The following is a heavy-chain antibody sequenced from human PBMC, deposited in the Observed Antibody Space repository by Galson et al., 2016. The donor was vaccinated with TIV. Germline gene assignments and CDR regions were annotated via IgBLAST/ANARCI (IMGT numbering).Heavy chain of an antibody. CDR1: GFTVSDNY. V-gene: IGHV3-66*02. CDR2: IYSGGNT. D-gene: IGHD2-21*01. J-gene: IGHJ6*02. Sequence: LRLSCAASGFTVSDNYMTWIRQAPGEGLEWVSIIYSGGNTLYADSVKGRFTISRGDSKNTPYLQMNSLRPEDTAVYYCARERRYCGNECYLRYYYGMDVWGQGTTVTVSS. CDR3: ARERRYCGNECYLRYYYGMDV.